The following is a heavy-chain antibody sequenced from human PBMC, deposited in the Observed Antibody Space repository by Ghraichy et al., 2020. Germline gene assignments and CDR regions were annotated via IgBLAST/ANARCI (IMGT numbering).Heavy chain of an antibody. Sequence: GSLRLSCAASGFTFSSYSMNWVRQAPGKGLEWVSSISSSSSYIYYADSVKGRFTISRDNAKNSLYLQMNSLRAEDTAVYYCARTNLTSSSWYLATPNWFDPWGQGTLVTVSS. CDR2: ISSSSSYI. CDR3: ARTNLTSSSWYLATPNWFDP. J-gene: IGHJ5*02. D-gene: IGHD6-13*01. CDR1: GFTFSSYS. V-gene: IGHV3-21*01.